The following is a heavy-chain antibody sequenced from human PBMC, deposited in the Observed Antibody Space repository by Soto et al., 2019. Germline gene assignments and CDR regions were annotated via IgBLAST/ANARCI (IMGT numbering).Heavy chain of an antibody. CDR3: ASSGYIYGYSPDYFDY. V-gene: IGHV1-69*01. CDR2: IIPIFGTA. D-gene: IGHD5-18*01. J-gene: IGHJ4*02. CDR1: GGTFSSYA. Sequence: QVQLVQSGAEVKKPGSSVKVSCKASGGTFSSYAISWVRQAPGQGLEWMGGIIPIFGTANYAQKFQGRVTITADESTSTAYMELSSLRSEDTAVYYCASSGYIYGYSPDYFDYWGQGTLVTVSS.